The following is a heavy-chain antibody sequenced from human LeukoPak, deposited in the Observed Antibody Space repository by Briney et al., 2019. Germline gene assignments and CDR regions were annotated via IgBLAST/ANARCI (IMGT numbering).Heavy chain of an antibody. CDR2: ISSSSSYI. Sequence: KPGGSLRLSCAASGFTFSSYNMNWVRQAPGKGLEWVSSISSSSSYICYADSVKGRFTISRDNAKNSLYLQMNSLRAEDTAVYYCARERGYSYGYGDYWGQGTLVTVSS. CDR1: GFTFSSYN. D-gene: IGHD5-18*01. V-gene: IGHV3-21*01. J-gene: IGHJ4*02. CDR3: ARERGYSYGYGDY.